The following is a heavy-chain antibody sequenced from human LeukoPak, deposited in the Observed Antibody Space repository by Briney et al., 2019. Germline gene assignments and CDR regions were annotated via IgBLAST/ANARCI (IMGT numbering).Heavy chain of an antibody. CDR1: DGSISDYY. J-gene: IGHJ4*02. D-gene: IGHD3-10*01. CDR2: VYHTGTT. CDR3: ARSVLWFGDLAY. V-gene: IGHV4-59*01. Sequence: SETLSLTCSVSDGSISDYYWNCIRQSPNKGLEWIGYVYHTGTTYYSPSLKSRVTILLDRSKNQFSLNLNSVTAADTAVYYCARSVLWFGDLAYWGQGILVTVSS.